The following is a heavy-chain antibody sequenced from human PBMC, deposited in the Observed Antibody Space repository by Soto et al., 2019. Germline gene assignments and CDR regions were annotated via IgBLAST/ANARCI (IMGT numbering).Heavy chain of an antibody. CDR2: ISSSGSTI. J-gene: IGHJ4*02. CDR3: ARSPPLWRVFTYYFDY. Sequence: QVQLVESGGGLVKPGGSLRLSCAASGFTFSDYYMSWIRQAPGKGLEWVSYISSSGSTIYYADAVKGRFTISRDNAKNSLYLQMNSLRAEDTAVYYCARSPPLWRVFTYYFDYWGQGTLVTVSS. V-gene: IGHV3-11*01. D-gene: IGHD3-10*01. CDR1: GFTFSDYY.